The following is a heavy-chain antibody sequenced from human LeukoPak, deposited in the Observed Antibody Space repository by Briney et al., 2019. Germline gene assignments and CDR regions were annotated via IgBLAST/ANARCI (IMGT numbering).Heavy chain of an antibody. J-gene: IGHJ6*02. V-gene: IGHV3-33*01. CDR2: IWYDGSNK. D-gene: IGHD6-13*01. Sequence: GRSLRLSCAASGFTFSSYGMHWVRQAPGKGLEWVAVIWYDGSNKYYADSVKGRFTISRDNSKNTLYLQMNSLRAEDTAVYYCARDSSSWPWGSHYYYYYGMDVWGQGTTVTVSS. CDR1: GFTFSSYG. CDR3: ARDSSSWPWGSHYYYYYGMDV.